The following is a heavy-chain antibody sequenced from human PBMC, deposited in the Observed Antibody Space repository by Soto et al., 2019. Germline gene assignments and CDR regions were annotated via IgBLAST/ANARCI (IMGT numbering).Heavy chain of an antibody. J-gene: IGHJ4*02. CDR3: ARGPRILAYSGSYCFDY. Sequence: PSETLSLTCTVSGGSISSSSYYWGWIRQPPGKGLEWIGSIFYSGSTYYNPSLKSRVTISVDTSKNQFSLKLSSVTAADTAVYYCARGPRILAYSGSYCFDYWGQGTLVTVSS. D-gene: IGHD1-26*01. CDR1: GGSISSSSYY. V-gene: IGHV4-39*07. CDR2: IFYSGST.